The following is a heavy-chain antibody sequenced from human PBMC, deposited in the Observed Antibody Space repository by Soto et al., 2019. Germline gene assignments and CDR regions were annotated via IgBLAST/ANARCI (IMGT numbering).Heavy chain of an antibody. V-gene: IGHV4-61*01. CDR2: VHSSGIT. CDR3: ARGVTMGQLPSHFDH. J-gene: IGHJ5*02. D-gene: IGHD3-16*01. CDR1: GGSVSNDNFY. Sequence: SETLSLTCTVSGGSVSNDNFYWSWIRQPPGKGLEWIGYVHSSGITNYNPSLKRRVTISVDTSRNQFSLRLSSVTAADTAVYYCARGVTMGQLPSHFDHWGQGTLVTVSS.